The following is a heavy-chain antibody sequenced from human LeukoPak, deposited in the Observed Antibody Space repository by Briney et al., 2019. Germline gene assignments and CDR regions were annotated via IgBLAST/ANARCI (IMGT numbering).Heavy chain of an antibody. CDR2: IYYRGAT. Sequence: SETLSLTCGVSGYSISSGGYSWNWIRQPPGKRLEWIGYIYYRGATSYNPSLKSRVTISVDTSKNQFSLKLSSVTAADTAVYYCARATGGAAHIDYWGQGTLVTVSS. CDR1: GYSISSGGYS. V-gene: IGHV4-30-4*07. CDR3: ARATGGAAHIDY. D-gene: IGHD4-23*01. J-gene: IGHJ4*02.